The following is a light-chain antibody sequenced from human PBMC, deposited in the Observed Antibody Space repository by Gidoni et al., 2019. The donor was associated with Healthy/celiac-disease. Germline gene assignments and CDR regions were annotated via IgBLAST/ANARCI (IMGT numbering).Light chain of an antibody. V-gene: IGKV1-39*01. CDR2: AAS. J-gene: IGKJ2*01. Sequence: DIQMTQSPSSLSASVGDRVTIPCRASQSISSYLNWYQQKPGKAPKLLIYAASSLQSGVPSRFSGSGSGTDFTLTISSLQPEEFATYYCQQSYSTPRTFGQGTKLEIK. CDR1: QSISSY. CDR3: QQSYSTPRT.